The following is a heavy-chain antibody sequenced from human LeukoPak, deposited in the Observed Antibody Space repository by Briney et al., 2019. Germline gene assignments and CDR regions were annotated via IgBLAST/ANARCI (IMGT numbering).Heavy chain of an antibody. D-gene: IGHD6-13*01. V-gene: IGHV3-7*01. J-gene: IGHJ6*02. CDR1: GYPHSVSW. Sequence: PGGTLSLSCAASGYPHSVSWKSWVRQVPGRGLEGVAHRNDEGGGIKYVDSVRGRFTISRDNAKGSVHLQMNSLRAEDTAIYHCATYSNWGAGDVWGQGTTVIVSS. CDR2: RNDEGGGI. CDR3: ATYSNWGAGDV.